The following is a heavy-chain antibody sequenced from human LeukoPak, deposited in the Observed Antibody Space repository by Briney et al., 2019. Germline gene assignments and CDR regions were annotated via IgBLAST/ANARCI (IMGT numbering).Heavy chain of an antibody. V-gene: IGHV1-24*01. Sequence: ASVKVSCKVSGYTLTELSMHWVRQAPGKGLEWMGGFDPEDGETIYAQKFQGRVTMTEDTSTDTAYMELSSLRSEDTAVYYCATDKEMATRGNYYFDYWGQGTLVTVSS. CDR1: GYTLTELS. D-gene: IGHD5-24*01. CDR2: FDPEDGET. CDR3: ATDKEMATRGNYYFDY. J-gene: IGHJ4*02.